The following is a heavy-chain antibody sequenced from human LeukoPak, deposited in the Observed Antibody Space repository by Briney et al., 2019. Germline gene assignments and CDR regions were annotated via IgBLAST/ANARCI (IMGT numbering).Heavy chain of an antibody. CDR2: IRYDGSNK. D-gene: IGHD3-22*01. V-gene: IGHV3-30*02. J-gene: IGHJ4*02. CDR1: GFTFSSYG. Sequence: GGSLRLSCAASGFTFSSYGMHWVRQAPGKGLEWVAFIRYDGSNKHYADSVKGRFTISRDNSKNTLYLQMNSLRAEDTAVYYCAKDGDYYDSSGYSFFDYWGQGTLVTVSS. CDR3: AKDGDYYDSSGYSFFDY.